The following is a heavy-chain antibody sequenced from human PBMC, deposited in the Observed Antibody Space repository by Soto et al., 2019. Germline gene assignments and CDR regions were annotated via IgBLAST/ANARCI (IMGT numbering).Heavy chain of an antibody. CDR1: GFSLSADGVG. CDR2: IYWDDDQ. D-gene: IGHD2-2*01. J-gene: IGHJ3*01. Sequence: QITLKESGPTLVKPTQTLTLTCTFSGFSLSADGVGVGWIRQPPGKALEWLALIYWDDDQRYSPSLKTRLTITKDTSKNQVVLTMTNMDPVDTATYYCAHAYGGTSWPNDVFYVWGQGTVVTVSS. V-gene: IGHV2-5*02. CDR3: AHAYGGTSWPNDVFYV.